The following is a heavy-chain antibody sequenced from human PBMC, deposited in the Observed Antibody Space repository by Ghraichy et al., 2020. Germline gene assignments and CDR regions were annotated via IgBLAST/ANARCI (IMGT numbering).Heavy chain of an antibody. Sequence: GGSLRLSCAASGFTVVSSNYMNWVRQAPGKGLEWVSVIYSGGSAYYADSVKGRFSISRDNSKNTLHLQMNSLRVEDTAVYYCARGLVATGFYYFYGMDVWGQGTTVTVYS. D-gene: IGHD5-12*01. CDR1: GFTVVSSNY. CDR3: ARGLVATGFYYFYGMDV. V-gene: IGHV3-53*01. CDR2: IYSGGSA. J-gene: IGHJ6*02.